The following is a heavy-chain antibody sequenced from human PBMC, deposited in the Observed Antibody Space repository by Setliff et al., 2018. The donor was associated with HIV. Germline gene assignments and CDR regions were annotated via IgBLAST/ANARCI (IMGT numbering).Heavy chain of an antibody. V-gene: IGHV4-39*01. D-gene: IGHD6-19*01. CDR2: VSQSGNT. CDR3: ARIQWLVPGGWFDP. Sequence: PSETLSLTCSVSGVSINRTDHYWGWIRQSPGKRLEWIGSVSQSGNTYYNPSLKSRITLSVDTSKNQFSLRLTSVTASDTAVYYCARIQWLVPGGWFDPWGQGTLVTVSS. CDR1: GVSINRTDHY. J-gene: IGHJ5*02.